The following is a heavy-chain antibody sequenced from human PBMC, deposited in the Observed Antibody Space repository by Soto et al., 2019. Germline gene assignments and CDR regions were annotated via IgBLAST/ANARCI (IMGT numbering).Heavy chain of an antibody. D-gene: IGHD6-13*01. CDR3: AKGARSSSWYYYGMDV. CDR2: ISGSGGST. V-gene: IGHV3-23*01. Sequence: EVQLLESGGGLVQPGGSLRLSCAASGFTFSSYAMSWVRQAPGKGLEWVSAISGSGGSTYYADSVKGRFTISRDNSKNTLYLQMNSLRAEDTAVYYCAKGARSSSWYYYGMDVWGQGTTVTVSS. CDR1: GFTFSSYA. J-gene: IGHJ6*02.